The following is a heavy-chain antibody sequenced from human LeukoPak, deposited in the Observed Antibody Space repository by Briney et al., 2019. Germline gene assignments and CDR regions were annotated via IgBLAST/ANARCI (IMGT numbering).Heavy chain of an antibody. CDR2: ISYDGRNK. D-gene: IGHD3-10*01. V-gene: IGHV3-30-3*01. J-gene: IGHJ4*02. Sequence: GGSLRLSCAASGFTFSSYAMHWVRQAPGKGLEWVAFISYDGRNKYYADSVKGRFTISRDNSKNMLYLQMNSLRAEDTAVYYCATYGSGSFDYWGQGTLVTVSS. CDR3: ATYGSGSFDY. CDR1: GFTFSSYA.